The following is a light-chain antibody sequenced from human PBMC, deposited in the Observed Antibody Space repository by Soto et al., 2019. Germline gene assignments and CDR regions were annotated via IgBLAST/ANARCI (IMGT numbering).Light chain of an antibody. J-gene: IGLJ2*01. CDR2: EGT. CDR3: CSFAVGAALV. CDR1: SSNVGTYDL. Sequence: QSVLTQPASVSASPGQSITISCTGTSSNVGTYDLVSWYQHHPDKAPKLIIYEGTKRPSGISSRFSGSKSGNTASLTIPGLQAEDDADYYCCSFAVGAALVFGGGTKVTVL. V-gene: IGLV2-23*01.